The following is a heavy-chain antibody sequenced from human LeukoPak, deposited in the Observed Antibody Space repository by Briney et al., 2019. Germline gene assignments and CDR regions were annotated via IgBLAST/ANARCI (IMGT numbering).Heavy chain of an antibody. J-gene: IGHJ4*02. D-gene: IGHD2-2*01. V-gene: IGHV3-9*01. CDR3: AKGCSSTSCLWAFGGQFDY. Sequence: GGSLRLSCAASGFTFDDYAMHWVRQAPGKGLEWVSGISWNNGSIGYADSVKGRFTISRDNAKNSLYLQMNSLRAEDTALYYCAKGCSSTSCLWAFGGQFDYWGQGTLVTVSS. CDR1: GFTFDDYA. CDR2: ISWNNGSI.